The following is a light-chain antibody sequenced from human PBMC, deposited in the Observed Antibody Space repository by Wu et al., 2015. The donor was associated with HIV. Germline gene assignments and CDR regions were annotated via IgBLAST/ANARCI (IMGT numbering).Light chain of an antibody. Sequence: EIVLTQSPATVSLSPGERATLSCRASQSVSSHLAWYQQKSGQAPRLLIYDASNRATGIPARFSCSGSGADFTLTISSLEPEDFAVYYCQQSNNWPLTFGQGTRLEIK. CDR2: DAS. CDR3: QQSNNWPLT. V-gene: IGKV3-11*01. J-gene: IGKJ5*01. CDR1: QSVSSH.